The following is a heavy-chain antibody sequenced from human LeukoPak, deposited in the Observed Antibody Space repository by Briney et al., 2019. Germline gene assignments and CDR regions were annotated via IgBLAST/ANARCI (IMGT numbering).Heavy chain of an antibody. D-gene: IGHD5-18*01. J-gene: IGHJ4*02. CDR3: AKDTPRGYNYGYFDY. CDR1: GFTFSSYW. V-gene: IGHV3-74*01. CDR2: INSDGSST. Sequence: PGGSLRLSCAASGFTFSSYWMHWVRQAPGKGLVWVSRINSDGSSTSYADSVKGRFTISRDNAKNTLYLQMNSLKAEDTAVYYCAKDTPRGYNYGYFDYWGQGTLVTVSS.